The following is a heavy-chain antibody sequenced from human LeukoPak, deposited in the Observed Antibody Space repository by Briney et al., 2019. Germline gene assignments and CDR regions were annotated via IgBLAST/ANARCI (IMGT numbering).Heavy chain of an antibody. Sequence: SETLSLTCAVYGGSFSGYYWSWIRQPPGKGLEWLGEINHSGSTNYNPSLKSRVTISVDTSKNQFSLKLSSVTAADTAVYYCASLGYCSGGSCYPGWFDHWGQGTLVTVSS. CDR3: ASLGYCSGGSCYPGWFDH. CDR1: GGSFSGYY. V-gene: IGHV4-34*01. CDR2: INHSGST. D-gene: IGHD2-15*01. J-gene: IGHJ5*02.